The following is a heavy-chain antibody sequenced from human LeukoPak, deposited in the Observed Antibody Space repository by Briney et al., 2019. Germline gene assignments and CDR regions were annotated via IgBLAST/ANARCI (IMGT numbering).Heavy chain of an antibody. CDR3: AKVRLLGALDDAFDV. CDR2: IRHDGSHH. J-gene: IGHJ3*01. CDR1: GFCFSSYA. V-gene: IGHV3-30*02. Sequence: PWGSLRLSCAAAGFCFSSYAMHWVRQAPGKGLEWGAFIRHDGSHHYHGASVKGRFTISRDDSKKTLYLEMTSLRPEDTAVYYCAKVRLLGALDDAFDVWGQGTMVTVSS. D-gene: IGHD3-16*01.